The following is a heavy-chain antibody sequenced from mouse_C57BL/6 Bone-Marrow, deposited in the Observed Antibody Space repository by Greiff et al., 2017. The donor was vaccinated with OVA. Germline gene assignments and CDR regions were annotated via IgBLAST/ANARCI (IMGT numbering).Heavy chain of an antibody. D-gene: IGHD4-1*01. V-gene: IGHV5-6*02. CDR1: GFTFSSYG. CDR3: ARRDNWNFDY. CDR2: ISSGGSYT. J-gene: IGHJ2*01. Sequence: EVMLVESGGDLVKPGGSLKLPCAASGFTFSSYGMSWVRQTPDKRLEWVATISSGGSYTYYPDSVKGRFTISRDNAKNTLYLQMSSLKSEDTAMYYCARRDNWNFDYWGQGTTPTVSS.